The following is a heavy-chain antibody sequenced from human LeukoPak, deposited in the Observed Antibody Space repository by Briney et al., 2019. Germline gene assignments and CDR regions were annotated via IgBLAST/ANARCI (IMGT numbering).Heavy chain of an antibody. D-gene: IGHD3-10*01. CDR3: ARHIPMVQGVTTDSEYYFDY. V-gene: IGHV4-34*01. J-gene: IGHJ4*02. Sequence: SETLSLTCAVYGGSFSGYYWSWIRQPPGKGLEWIGSIYYSGSTYYNPSLKSRVTISVDTSKNQFSLKLSSVTAADTAVYYCARHIPMVQGVTTDSEYYFDYWGQGTLVTVSS. CDR1: GGSFSGYY. CDR2: IYYSGST.